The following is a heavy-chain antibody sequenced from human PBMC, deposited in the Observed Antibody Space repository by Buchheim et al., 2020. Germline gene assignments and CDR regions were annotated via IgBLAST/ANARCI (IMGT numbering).Heavy chain of an antibody. CDR1: GFNFNSYE. V-gene: IGHV3-48*03. CDR2: ISSSGTSI. D-gene: IGHD2-21*02. CDR3: ARGDAGYYYGMDV. J-gene: IGHJ6*02. Sequence: EVQLVESGGGLVQPGGSLRVSCAASGFNFNSYEMNWVRQAPGKGLEWLSYISSSGTSIKYTDSVKGRFTISRDNAKNSLYLQMDSLRVEDTAIYFCARGDAGYYYGMDVWGQGTT.